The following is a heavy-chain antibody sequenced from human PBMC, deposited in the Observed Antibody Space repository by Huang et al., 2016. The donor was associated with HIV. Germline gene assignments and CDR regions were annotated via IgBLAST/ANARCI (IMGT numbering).Heavy chain of an antibody. V-gene: IGHV4-34*02. CDR2: VNHSGST. CDR3: TRNFGSGRGRDGAFDI. D-gene: IGHD3-10*01. CDR1: GGSFSGYY. Sequence: QVQLQQWGAGLLKPSETLSLTCAIYGGSFSGYYWTWIRQPPGKRLGWVGEVNHSGSTAYNAALVGRVTISVDTSKNQFSLNLTSVTAADTAMYYCTRNFGSGRGRDGAFDIWGHGTMVTVSA. J-gene: IGHJ3*02.